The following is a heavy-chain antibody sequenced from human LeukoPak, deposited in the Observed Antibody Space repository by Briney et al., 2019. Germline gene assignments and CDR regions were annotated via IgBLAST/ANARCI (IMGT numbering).Heavy chain of an antibody. CDR2: IYSGGNT. Sequence: GGSLRLSCTVSGFTLSINSMSWVRQAPGKGLEGVSFIYSGGNTHYSDSVTGRFTISIDNSKNTLYLQMNSLRAEDTAVYYCARRAGEYSHPYDYWGQGTLVTVSS. D-gene: IGHD4-17*01. V-gene: IGHV3-53*01. J-gene: IGHJ4*02. CDR3: ARRAGEYSHPYDY. CDR1: GFTLSINS.